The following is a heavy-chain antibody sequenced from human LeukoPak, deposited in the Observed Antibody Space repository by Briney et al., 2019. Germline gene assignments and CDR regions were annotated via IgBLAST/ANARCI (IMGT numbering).Heavy chain of an antibody. CDR3: VREGGSGWYSGWFDP. V-gene: IGHV3-7*01. CDR1: GFTFSNYW. Sequence: GGSLRLSCAASGFTFSNYWMSWVRQAPGKVLEWVANIKKDGSEKKYVDSVKGRFTISRDNAENSLYLQMNSLRDEDTAIYYCVREGGSGWYSGWFDPWGQGTLVIVSS. J-gene: IGHJ5*02. D-gene: IGHD6-19*01. CDR2: IKKDGSEK.